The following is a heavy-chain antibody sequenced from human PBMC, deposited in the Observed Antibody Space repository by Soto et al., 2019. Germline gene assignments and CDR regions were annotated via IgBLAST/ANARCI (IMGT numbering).Heavy chain of an antibody. CDR2: IYSSGST. D-gene: IGHD3-3*01. Sequence: PSETLSLTCTVSGGAINSYYSTWIRQPAGKGLEWIGRIYSSGSTKYNPSLQSRVTMSLDPSKNQFSLRLTSVTAADTAVHYCARGQRFSDWFDPWGQGTLVTVSS. CDR3: ARGQRFSDWFDP. V-gene: IGHV4-4*07. J-gene: IGHJ5*02. CDR1: GGAINSYY.